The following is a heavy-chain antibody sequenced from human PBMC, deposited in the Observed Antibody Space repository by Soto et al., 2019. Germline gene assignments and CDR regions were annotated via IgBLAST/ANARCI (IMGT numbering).Heavy chain of an antibody. V-gene: IGHV4-59*01. CDR1: GGSISGYY. CDR2: IHYSGST. CDR3: ARVTRDEEQQLHSGGYYFDY. Sequence: QVQLQESGPGLVKPSETLSLTCTVSGGSISGYYWSWIRQPPGPGLAWIGYIHYSGSTNYNPSLKSRVTILVDTSKNQFSLNLRSVTAADTAVYYCARVTRDEEQQLHSGGYYFDYWGQGTLVTVSS. D-gene: IGHD6-13*01. J-gene: IGHJ4*02.